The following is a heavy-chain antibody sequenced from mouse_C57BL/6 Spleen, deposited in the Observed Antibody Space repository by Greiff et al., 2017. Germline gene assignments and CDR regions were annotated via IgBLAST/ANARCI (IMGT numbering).Heavy chain of an antibody. D-gene: IGHD2-12*01. CDR1: GYSFTGYY. J-gene: IGHJ4*01. Sequence: EVQLQQSGPELVKPGASVKISCKASGYSFTGYYMNWVKQSPEKSLEWIGEINPSTGGTTYNQKFKAKATLTVDKSSSTAYMQLKSLTSEDSAVYYCARVTGDYYAMDYWGQGTSVTVSS. CDR3: ARVTGDYYAMDY. CDR2: INPSTGGT. V-gene: IGHV1-42*01.